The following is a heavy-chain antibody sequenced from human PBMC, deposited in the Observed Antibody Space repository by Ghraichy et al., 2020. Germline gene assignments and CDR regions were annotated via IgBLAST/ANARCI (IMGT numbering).Heavy chain of an antibody. V-gene: IGHV3-48*03. CDR2: ISSSGSTI. D-gene: IGHD1-26*01. Sequence: LSLTCAASGFTFSSYEMNWVRQAPGKGLEWVSYISSSGSTIYYADSVKGRFTISRDNAKNSLYLQMNSLRAEDTAVYYCARDSIVGATGEYYFDYWGQGTLVTVSS. CDR1: GFTFSSYE. J-gene: IGHJ4*02. CDR3: ARDSIVGATGEYYFDY.